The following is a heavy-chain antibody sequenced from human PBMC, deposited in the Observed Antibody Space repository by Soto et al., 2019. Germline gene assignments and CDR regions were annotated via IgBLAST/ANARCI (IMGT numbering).Heavy chain of an antibody. J-gene: IGHJ4*02. CDR1: GGSFGKSA. D-gene: IGHD3-3*01. V-gene: IGHV1-69*01. CDR2: FIPVYRTL. CDR3: ATGVIWIGYFTVDS. Sequence: QVQLVQSGAEVKKPGSSVKVSCKASGGSFGKSAINWVRQTPGQGLGCLGGFIPVYRTLNYAQKFQGGVTITADESTGTAYMTLSSLASDDTAVYYCATGVIWIGYFTVDSWGQGTRVTVSS.